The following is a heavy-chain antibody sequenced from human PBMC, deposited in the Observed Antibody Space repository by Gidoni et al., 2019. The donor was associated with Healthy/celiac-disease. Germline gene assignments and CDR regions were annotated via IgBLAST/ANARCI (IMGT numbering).Heavy chain of an antibody. J-gene: IGHJ4*02. CDR3: ARANSSGWPSPPDY. D-gene: IGHD6-19*01. CDR2: INPSGGST. Sequence: QVQLVQSGAEVKKPGASVTVSCKASGYTFTSYYLHWVRQAPGQGLEWMGIINPSGGSTSYAQKCQGRVTMTRDTSTSTVYMELSSLRSEDTAVYYCARANSSGWPSPPDYWGQGTLVTVAS. V-gene: IGHV1-46*03. CDR1: GYTFTSYY.